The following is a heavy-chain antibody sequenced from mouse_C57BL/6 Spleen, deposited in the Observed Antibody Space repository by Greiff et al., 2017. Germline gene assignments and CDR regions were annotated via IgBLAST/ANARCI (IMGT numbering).Heavy chain of an antibody. CDR1: GYTFTSYW. V-gene: IGHV1-61*01. D-gene: IGHD1-1*01. CDR2: IYPSDSET. Sequence: VQLQQPGAELVRPGSSVKLSCKASGYTFTSYWMDWVKQRPGQGLEWIGNIYPSDSETHYNQKFKDKATLTVDKSSSIAYMQLSSLTSEDSAVYYCAIRMRPYYCGSSYDFDYWGQGTTLTVSS. CDR3: AIRMRPYYCGSSYDFDY. J-gene: IGHJ2*01.